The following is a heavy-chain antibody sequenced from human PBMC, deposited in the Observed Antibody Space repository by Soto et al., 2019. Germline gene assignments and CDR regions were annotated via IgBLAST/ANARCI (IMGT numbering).Heavy chain of an antibody. CDR1: GFTFSGNT. V-gene: IGHV3-48*02. CDR2: ISSGGGSTT. CDR3: AKGSGSCSWLMDI. J-gene: IGHJ6*02. D-gene: IGHD1-26*01. Sequence: EVELVESGGGLVQPGGSRRLSCAASGFTFSGNTMNWARQAPGKGLEWLAFISSGGGSTTYYTDSVKGRFTISRVNAKNSLFLQMNTLRDEDTAVYYCAKGSGSCSWLMDIWGQGTTVTVSS.